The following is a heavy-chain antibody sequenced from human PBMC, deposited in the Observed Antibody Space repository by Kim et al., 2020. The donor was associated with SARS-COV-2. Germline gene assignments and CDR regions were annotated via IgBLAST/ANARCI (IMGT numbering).Heavy chain of an antibody. Sequence: KGRFNISRDNSKNTLYLQRNSLRAEDTAVYYCARDAYYDFWSGPGHYMDVWGKGTTVTVSS. V-gene: IGHV3-30*07. CDR3: ARDAYYDFWSGPGHYMDV. J-gene: IGHJ6*03. D-gene: IGHD3-3*01.